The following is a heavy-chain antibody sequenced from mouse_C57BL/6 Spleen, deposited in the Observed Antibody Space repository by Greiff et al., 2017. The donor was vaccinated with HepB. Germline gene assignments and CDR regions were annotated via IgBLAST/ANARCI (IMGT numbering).Heavy chain of an antibody. J-gene: IGHJ3*01. CDR3: ARGVTTVVDSGFAY. D-gene: IGHD1-1*01. Sequence: EVQLQQSGPELVKPGASVKISCKASGYSFTGYYMNWVKQSPEKSLEWIGEINPSTGGTTYNQKFKAKATLTVDKSSSTAYMQLKSLTSEDSAVYYCARGVTTVVDSGFAYWGQGTLVTVSA. CDR2: INPSTGGT. V-gene: IGHV1-42*01. CDR1: GYSFTGYY.